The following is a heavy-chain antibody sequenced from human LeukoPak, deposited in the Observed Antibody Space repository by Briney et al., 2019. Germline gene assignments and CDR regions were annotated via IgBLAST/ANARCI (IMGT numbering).Heavy chain of an antibody. J-gene: IGHJ4*02. D-gene: IGHD2-2*01. V-gene: IGHV3-23*01. CDR1: GFTFSSYA. CDR3: AKGQRIVVVPAAIDY. Sequence: SGGSLRLSCAASGFTFSSYAMHWVRQAPGKGLEWVSAISGSGGSTYYADSVKGRFTISRDNSKNTLYLQMNSLRAEDTAVYYCAKGQRIVVVPAAIDYWGQGTLVTVSS. CDR2: ISGSGGST.